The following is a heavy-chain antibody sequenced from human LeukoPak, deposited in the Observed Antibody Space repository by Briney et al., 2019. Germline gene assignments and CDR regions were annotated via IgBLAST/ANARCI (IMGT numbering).Heavy chain of an antibody. D-gene: IGHD3-22*01. CDR1: GFTFSSYA. V-gene: IGHV3-23*01. CDR3: ADMTDYYDSSGYYRYYFDY. Sequence: GGPLRLSCAASGFTFSSYAMSWVRQAPGKGLEWVSAISGSGGSTYYADSVKGRFTISRDNSKNTLYLQMNSLRAEDTAVYYCADMTDYYDSSGYYRYYFDYWGQGTLVTVSS. J-gene: IGHJ4*02. CDR2: ISGSGGST.